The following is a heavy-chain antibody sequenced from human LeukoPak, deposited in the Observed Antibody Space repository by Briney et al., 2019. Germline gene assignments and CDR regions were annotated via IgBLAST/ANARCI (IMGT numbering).Heavy chain of an antibody. D-gene: IGHD6-13*01. CDR2: MNPNSGNT. Sequence: ASVKVSCKASGYTFTSYDINWVRQATGQGLEWMGWMNPNSGNTGYAQKFQGRVTMTRNTSISTAYMELSSLRSEDTAVYYCARAGEQKYSSSWYEFFHYYYYYMDVWGKGTTVTVSS. CDR3: ARAGEQKYSSSWYEFFHYYYYYMDV. V-gene: IGHV1-8*01. CDR1: GYTFTSYD. J-gene: IGHJ6*03.